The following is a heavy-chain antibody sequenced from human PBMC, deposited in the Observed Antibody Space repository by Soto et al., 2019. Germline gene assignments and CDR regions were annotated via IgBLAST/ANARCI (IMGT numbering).Heavy chain of an antibody. CDR1: GFTFSSYA. J-gene: IGHJ3*02. Sequence: EVQLLESGGGLVQPGGSLRLSCAASGFTFSSYAMSWVRQAPGKGLEWVSAISGSGGSTYYADSVKGRFTISRDNSKNTRYLQMNSLRAEDTAVYYCAKDRPDIVVVVAALGDAFDIWGQGTMVTVSS. V-gene: IGHV3-23*01. CDR2: ISGSGGST. D-gene: IGHD2-15*01. CDR3: AKDRPDIVVVVAALGDAFDI.